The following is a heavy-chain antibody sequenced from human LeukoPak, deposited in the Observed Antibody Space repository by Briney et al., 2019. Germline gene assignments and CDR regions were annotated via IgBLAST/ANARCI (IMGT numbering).Heavy chain of an antibody. V-gene: IGHV3-7*01. Sequence: GGSLRLSCAASGFTFSSYSMNWVRQAPGKGLEWVANIKEDGSEKYYVDSVKGRFTISRDNARNSLDLQMNSLRAEDTAVYCCASGRQLGYWGQGTLVTVSS. CDR2: IKEDGSEK. CDR1: GFTFSSYS. J-gene: IGHJ4*02. CDR3: ASGRQLGY. D-gene: IGHD6-13*01.